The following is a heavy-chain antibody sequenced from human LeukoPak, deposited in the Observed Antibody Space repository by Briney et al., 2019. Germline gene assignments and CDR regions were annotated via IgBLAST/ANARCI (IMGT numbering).Heavy chain of an antibody. D-gene: IGHD3-10*01. CDR2: ISSSSSSI. V-gene: IGHV3-21*01. CDR3: ARGGTMGPGAFDI. Sequence: PGGSLRLSCAASGFTFSSYSMNWVRQAPGRGLEWVSSISSSSSSIYYADSVKGRFTISRDNAKNSLYLQMNSLRAEDTAVYYCARGGTMGPGAFDIWGQGTMVTVSS. CDR1: GFTFSSYS. J-gene: IGHJ3*02.